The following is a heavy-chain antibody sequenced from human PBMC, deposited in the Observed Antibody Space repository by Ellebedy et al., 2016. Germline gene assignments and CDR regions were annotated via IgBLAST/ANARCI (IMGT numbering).Heavy chain of an antibody. Sequence: GESLKISXAASGFTFSSYAMSWVRQAPGKGLEWVSAISGSGGSTYYADSVKGRFTISRDNSKNTLYLQMNSLRAEDTAVYYCAKVFSGSYYMDVWGKGTTVTVSS. V-gene: IGHV3-23*01. D-gene: IGHD1-26*01. CDR3: AKVFSGSYYMDV. J-gene: IGHJ6*03. CDR2: ISGSGGST. CDR1: GFTFSSYA.